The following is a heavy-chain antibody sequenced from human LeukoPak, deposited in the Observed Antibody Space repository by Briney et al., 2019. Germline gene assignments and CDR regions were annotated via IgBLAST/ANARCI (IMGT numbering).Heavy chain of an antibody. J-gene: IGHJ6*03. CDR3: ARGEVVTASLPDYFYYYMDV. Sequence: GGSLRLSCAASGFTFSNYGMHWVRQAPGKGLEWVSYITDSGSTIYYADSVKGRFTISRDNAKNSLFLQMNSLRAEDTAVYYCARGEVVTASLPDYFYYYMDVWGKGTTVTISS. D-gene: IGHD2-21*02. CDR1: GFTFSNYG. CDR2: ITDSGSTI. V-gene: IGHV3-48*04.